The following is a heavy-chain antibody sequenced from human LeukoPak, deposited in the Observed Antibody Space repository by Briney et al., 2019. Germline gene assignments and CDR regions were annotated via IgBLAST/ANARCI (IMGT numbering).Heavy chain of an antibody. CDR3: ARAGYCSSTSCFYYDDMDV. V-gene: IGHV3-20*01. D-gene: IGHD2-2*01. CDR1: GFTFDDYG. CDR2: INWNGGST. Sequence: PGGSLRLSCAASGFTFDDYGMSWVRQAPGKGLEWVSGINWNGGSTGYADSVKGRFTISRDNAKNSLYLQMNSLRAEDTALYHCARAGYCSSTSCFYYDDMDVWGKGTTVTVSS. J-gene: IGHJ6*03.